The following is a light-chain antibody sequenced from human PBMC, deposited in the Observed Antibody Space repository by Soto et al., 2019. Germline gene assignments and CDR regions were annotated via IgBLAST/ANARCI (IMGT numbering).Light chain of an antibody. V-gene: IGLV1-40*01. Sequence: SVVTQPPSVSGAPGQCVTISSTGSNSNIGADYAVPWYQHLPGTAPKLLLTGDTSRPSGVPARSSGSKSGASASLAITALPAEDEAEYYCQSYDSRLSGSVFGNGTKVTVL. CDR2: GDT. J-gene: IGLJ1*01. CDR3: QSYDSRLSGSV. CDR1: NSNIGADYA.